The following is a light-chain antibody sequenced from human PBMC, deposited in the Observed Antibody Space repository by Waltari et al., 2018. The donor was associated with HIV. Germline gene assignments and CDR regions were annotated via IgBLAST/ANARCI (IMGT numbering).Light chain of an antibody. J-gene: IGKJ5*01. Sequence: EIVLTQSPATLSLSPGERATLSCRASQSVSSYLAWYQQKPGQAPRLLIYDASKSATGIPARFSGSGSGTDFTLTISSREPEDFAVYYCQQRSNWITFGQGTRLEIK. CDR1: QSVSSY. CDR3: QQRSNWIT. V-gene: IGKV3-11*01. CDR2: DAS.